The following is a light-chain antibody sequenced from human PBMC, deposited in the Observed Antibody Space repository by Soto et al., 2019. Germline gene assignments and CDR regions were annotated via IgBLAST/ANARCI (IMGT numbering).Light chain of an antibody. CDR2: GAS. Sequence: EIVLTQSPGTLSLSPGERATLSCRASRSVSSNYLAWYQQKPGQAPRLLIYGASSRATGIPDRFSGSGSGTDFTLTISSLQPEDFATYYCQQSYSTPQVTFGQGTRLEIK. V-gene: IGKV3-20*01. CDR3: QQSYSTPQVT. CDR1: RSVSSNY. J-gene: IGKJ5*01.